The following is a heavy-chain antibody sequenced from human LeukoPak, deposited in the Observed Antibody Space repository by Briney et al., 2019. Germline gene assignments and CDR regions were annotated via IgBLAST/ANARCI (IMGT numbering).Heavy chain of an antibody. D-gene: IGHD3-22*01. CDR1: GFTFSRHW. V-gene: IGHV3-7*04. CDR3: ARAPYYESSGPL. J-gene: IGHJ4*02. CDR2: IRQDGLEK. Sequence: GGSLRLSCAASGFTFSRHWMSWVRQAPGKGLEWVANIRQDGLEKYYVASVQGRFTISRDNAKNSIYLQMNSLKADDTAVYYCARAPYYESSGPLWGQGTLVSVSS.